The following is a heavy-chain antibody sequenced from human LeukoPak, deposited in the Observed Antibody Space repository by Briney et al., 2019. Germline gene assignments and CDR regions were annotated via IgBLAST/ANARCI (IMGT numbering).Heavy chain of an antibody. CDR2: IIPIFGTA. V-gene: IGHV1-69*01. J-gene: IGHJ5*02. Sequence: KISCKGSGGTFSSYAISWVRQAPGQVLEWMGGIIPIFGTANYAQKFQGRVTITADESTTTDYMELSSLRSEDTAVYYCARDNSVGDIAWWFDPWGQGTLVTVSS. CDR3: ARDNSVGDIAWWFDP. CDR1: GGTFSSYA. D-gene: IGHD3-16*02.